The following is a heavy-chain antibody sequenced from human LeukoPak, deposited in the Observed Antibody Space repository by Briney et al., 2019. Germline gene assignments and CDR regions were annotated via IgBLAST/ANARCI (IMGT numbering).Heavy chain of an antibody. V-gene: IGHV3-48*03. D-gene: IGHD1-1*01. CDR3: AREYPDNGDGWGY. CDR1: GFTFSSYG. CDR2: ISGSGSTI. J-gene: IGHJ4*02. Sequence: GGSLRLSCAAYGFTFSSYGMNWDRQAPGKGLEWVSYISGSGSTIFYADSVKGRFTISRDNAKNSLYLQMSSLRVEDTAVYYCAREYPDNGDGWGYWGQGTLVTVSS.